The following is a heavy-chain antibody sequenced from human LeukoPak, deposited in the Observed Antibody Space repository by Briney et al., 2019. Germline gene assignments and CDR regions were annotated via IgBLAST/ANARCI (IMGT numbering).Heavy chain of an antibody. CDR2: INPSGDTT. J-gene: IGHJ4*02. CDR3: ARTCSGGSCYSYFDY. D-gene: IGHD2-15*01. V-gene: IGHV1-46*01. Sequence: ASVKVSCKASGYTFTSYYMHWVRQAPGQGLEWMGIINPSGDTTSYAQKFQGRVTMTRDTSTSTVYMELSSLRSVDTAVYYCARTCSGGSCYSYFDYWGQGTLVTVSS. CDR1: GYTFTSYY.